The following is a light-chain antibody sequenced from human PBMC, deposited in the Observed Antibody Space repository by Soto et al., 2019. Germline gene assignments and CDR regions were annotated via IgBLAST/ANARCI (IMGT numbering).Light chain of an antibody. CDR2: GAS. V-gene: IGKV3-20*01. Sequence: EIVLTQSPGTLSLSPGERSTLSCRASQSVSSSYLAWYQQKPGQAPRLLIYGASSRATGIPDRFSGSGSGTDFTLTISSLQPEDFATYYCQQFKSYPLTFGGGTTVDIK. CDR3: QQFKSYPLT. J-gene: IGKJ4*01. CDR1: QSVSSSY.